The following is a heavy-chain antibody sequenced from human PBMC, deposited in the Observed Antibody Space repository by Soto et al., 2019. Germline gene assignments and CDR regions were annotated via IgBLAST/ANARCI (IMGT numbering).Heavy chain of an antibody. CDR1: GDSVSSDTYY. CDR2: LFYTGST. CDR3: ARAILGYCTSSSCNGGDYYYGMDV. J-gene: IGHJ6*02. D-gene: IGHD2-2*01. V-gene: IGHV4-61*01. Sequence: SETLSLTCTVSGDSVSSDTYYWSWIRQPPGKGLEWIGYLFYTGSTSYNPSLNSRVTMLVDTSKNQFSLKLSSVTAADAAVYYCARAILGYCTSSSCNGGDYYYGMDVWGQGTTVTVSS.